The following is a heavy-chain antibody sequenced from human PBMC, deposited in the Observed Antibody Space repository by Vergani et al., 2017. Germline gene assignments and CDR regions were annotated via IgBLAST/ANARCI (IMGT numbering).Heavy chain of an antibody. CDR1: GFTFDDYA. CDR3: ARGGSGCGELFNYYYYYGMDV. CDR2: ISWNSGSI. Sequence: EVQLVESGGGLVKPGGSLRLSCAASGFTFDDYAMHWVRQAPGKGLEWVSGISWNSGSIGYADSVKGRFTISRDNAKNSLYLQMNSLRAEDTAVYYCARGGSGCGELFNYYYYYGMDVWGQGTTVTVSS. D-gene: IGHD3-10*01. V-gene: IGHV3-9*01. J-gene: IGHJ6*02.